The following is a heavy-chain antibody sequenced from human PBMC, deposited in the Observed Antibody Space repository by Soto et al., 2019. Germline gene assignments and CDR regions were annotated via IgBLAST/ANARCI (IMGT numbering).Heavy chain of an antibody. V-gene: IGHV6-1*01. J-gene: IGHJ4*02. CDR1: GDSVSSNSAA. CDR2: TYYRSKWYN. D-gene: IGHD3-3*01. Sequence: SQTLSLTCAISGDSVSSNSAAWNWIRQSPSRGLEWLGRTYYRSKWYNDYAVSVKSRITINPDTSKNQFSLQLNSVTPEDTAVYYCAREVIKDYDFCSGFFPDDYWGQGTLVTVSS. CDR3: AREVIKDYDFCSGFFPDDY.